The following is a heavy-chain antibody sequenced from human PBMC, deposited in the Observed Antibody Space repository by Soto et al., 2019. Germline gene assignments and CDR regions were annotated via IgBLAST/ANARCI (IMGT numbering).Heavy chain of an antibody. Sequence: EVQLLESGGGLVQPGGSLRLSCAASGFTFSRYAMSWVRQAPGKGLEWVSAISGSGGSTYYADSVKGRFTISRDNSKNTLYLQMNSLRDEDTAVYYCAKSGLSMATITDFDYWGQGTLVTVSS. CDR3: AKSGLSMATITDFDY. CDR1: GFTFSRYA. CDR2: ISGSGGST. V-gene: IGHV3-23*01. D-gene: IGHD5-12*01. J-gene: IGHJ4*01.